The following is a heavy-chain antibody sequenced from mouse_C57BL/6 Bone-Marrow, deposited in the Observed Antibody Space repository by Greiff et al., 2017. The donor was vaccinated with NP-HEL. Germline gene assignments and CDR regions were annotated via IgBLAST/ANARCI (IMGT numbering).Heavy chain of an antibody. D-gene: IGHD2-2*01. CDR1: GFTFSSYA. V-gene: IGHV5-9-1*02. Sequence: DVMLVESGEGLVKPGGSLKLSCAASGFTFSSYAMSWVRQTPEKRLEWVAYISSGGDYIYYADTVKGRFTISRDNARNTLYLQMSSLKSEDTAMYYCTRGSWLPPFAYWGQGTLVTVSA. CDR3: TRGSWLPPFAY. CDR2: ISSGGDYI. J-gene: IGHJ3*01.